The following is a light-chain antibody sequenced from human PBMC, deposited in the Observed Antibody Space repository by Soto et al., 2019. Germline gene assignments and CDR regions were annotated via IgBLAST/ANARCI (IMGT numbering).Light chain of an antibody. CDR3: QQYDNLHTIT. CDR1: QDISNY. J-gene: IGKJ5*01. CDR2: DAS. V-gene: IGKV1-33*01. Sequence: DIQMTQSPSSLSASVGDRVTITCQASQDISNYLNWYQQKPGKAPKLLIYDASNLETGVPSRFSESGSGTDFTVTISSLQPEDIATYYCQQYDNLHTITFGQGTRLEIK.